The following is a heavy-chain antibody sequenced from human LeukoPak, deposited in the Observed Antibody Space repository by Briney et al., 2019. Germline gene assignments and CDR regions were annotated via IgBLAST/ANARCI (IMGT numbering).Heavy chain of an antibody. Sequence: PGGSLRLSCEVSGFSFDAYAMHWVRQAPGKGLEWVSGISWNSGAIGYAESVRGRFSISRDNTKNSLYLQMNSLTPDDTALYYCARVSVRGGSYFYALDVWGQGTTVTVFS. J-gene: IGHJ6*02. CDR1: GFSFDAYA. CDR3: ARVSVRGGSYFYALDV. D-gene: IGHD3-10*01. V-gene: IGHV3-9*01. CDR2: ISWNSGAI.